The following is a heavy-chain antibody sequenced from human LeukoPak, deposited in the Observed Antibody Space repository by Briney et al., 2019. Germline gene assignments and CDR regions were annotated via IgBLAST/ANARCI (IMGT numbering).Heavy chain of an antibody. CDR1: GGSISSYY. Sequence: NTSETLSLTCPVSGGSISSYYWSWIRQPPGKGLEWIGYIYYSGSTNYNPSLKSRVTISVDTPKNQFSLKLSSVTAADTAVYYCARAPVAGPFDYWGQGTLVTVSS. CDR3: ARAPVAGPFDY. V-gene: IGHV4-59*01. CDR2: IYYSGST. D-gene: IGHD6-19*01. J-gene: IGHJ4*02.